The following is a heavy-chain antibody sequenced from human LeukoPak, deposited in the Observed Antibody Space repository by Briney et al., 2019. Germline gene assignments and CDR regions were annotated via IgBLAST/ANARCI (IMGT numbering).Heavy chain of an antibody. CDR3: ARRPSIITVSYFQY. D-gene: IGHD1-14*01. J-gene: IGHJ4*02. CDR1: GFTFSSYV. CDR2: ISYDGSNT. V-gene: IGHV3-30*01. Sequence: GGSLRLSCAASGFTFSSYVMHWVRQAPGKGLEWVAVISYDGSNTNYGDSVKGQFTISRDNLKNTLYLQMNSLRAEDTALYYCARRPSIITVSYFQYWGQGTLVTVSS.